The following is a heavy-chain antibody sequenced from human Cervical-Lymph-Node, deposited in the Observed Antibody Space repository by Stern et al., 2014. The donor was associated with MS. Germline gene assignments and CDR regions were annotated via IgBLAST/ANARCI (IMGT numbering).Heavy chain of an antibody. V-gene: IGHV4-59*13. CDR3: ARAGRDDDNWASFDI. D-gene: IGHD5-24*01. J-gene: IGHJ3*02. CDR1: GDSISNYY. CDR2: FSNRGRP. Sequence: QVQLQESGPGLVKPSETLSLTCTISGDSISNYYWTWIRQPPGKRLEYIGYFSNRGRPNYTPSLKCRLTIAGDTSKNQFSLKVCSVPAADTAVYYCARAGRDDDNWASFDIWGQGTMVTVTS.